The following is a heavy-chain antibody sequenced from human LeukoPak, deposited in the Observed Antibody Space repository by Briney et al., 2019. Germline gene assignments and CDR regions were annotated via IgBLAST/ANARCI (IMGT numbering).Heavy chain of an antibody. J-gene: IGHJ4*02. V-gene: IGHV3-48*02. CDR1: GFTFSIYS. Sequence: PGGSLRLSCAASGFTFSIYSMNWVRQVPGKGLDWVSYISGSGNTIYYADSVKGRFTISRDNAKNSVFLQMNSLTDEDTAIYYCARSAYYFDGTGPGVDYWGQGTLVTVSS. CDR2: ISGSGNTI. CDR3: ARSAYYFDGTGPGVDY. D-gene: IGHD3-22*01.